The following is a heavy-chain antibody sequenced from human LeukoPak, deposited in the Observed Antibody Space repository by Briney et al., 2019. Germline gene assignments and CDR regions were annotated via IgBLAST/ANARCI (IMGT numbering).Heavy chain of an antibody. CDR2: IYYSGST. Sequence: SETLSLTCTVSGGSISSDYWSWIRQPPGKGPEWIGYIYYSGSTNYNPSLKSRVTISVDTSKNQFSLKLSSVTAADTAVYYCATSRDGYNRIDYWGQGTLVTVSS. J-gene: IGHJ4*02. CDR3: ATSRDGYNRIDY. CDR1: GGSISSDY. D-gene: IGHD5-12*01. V-gene: IGHV4-59*01.